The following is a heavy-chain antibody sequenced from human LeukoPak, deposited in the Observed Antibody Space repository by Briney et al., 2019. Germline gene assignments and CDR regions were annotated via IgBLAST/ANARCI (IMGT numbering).Heavy chain of an antibody. J-gene: IGHJ6*02. CDR1: GFTFSTYS. Sequence: PGGSLRLSCAASGFTFSTYSMNWVRQTPGKGLEWVSSTSSDSKYKFYADSLKGRFTISRDNAKNSLYLQMISLRAEDTAVYYCARVAFGLYVMDVWGQGTTVIVSS. CDR3: ARVAFGLYVMDV. CDR2: TSSDSKYK. D-gene: IGHD3-16*01. V-gene: IGHV3-21*01.